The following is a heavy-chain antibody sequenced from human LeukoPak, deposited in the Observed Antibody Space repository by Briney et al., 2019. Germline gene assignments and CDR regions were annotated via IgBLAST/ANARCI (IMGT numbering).Heavy chain of an antibody. CDR1: GFSFNNYW. CDR2: INHSGST. Sequence: GSLRLSCAASGFSFNNYWMSWVRQPPGKGLEWIGEINHSGSTNYNPSLKSRVTISVDTSKNQFSLKLSSVTAADTAVYYCARLAIGGQWLAGALVGWGQGTLVTVSS. J-gene: IGHJ4*02. D-gene: IGHD6-19*01. CDR3: ARLAIGGQWLAGALVG. V-gene: IGHV4-34*01.